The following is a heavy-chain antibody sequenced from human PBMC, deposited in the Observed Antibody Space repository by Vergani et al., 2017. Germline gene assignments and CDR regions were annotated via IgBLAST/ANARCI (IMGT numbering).Heavy chain of an antibody. V-gene: IGHV3-23*01. Sequence: EVQLLQSGGGVIQPGGSVRLSCAASGFTFSACPMTWVRQAPGKGLEWVSAISARYPSTYYADSVKGRFTISRDNSKNTLYLQMNSLRAEDTAVYYCAKVSVVLRYFDWLSPFDYWGQGTLVTVSS. CDR3: AKVSVVLRYFDWLSPFDY. J-gene: IGHJ4*02. CDR1: GFTFSACP. D-gene: IGHD3-9*01. CDR2: ISARYPST.